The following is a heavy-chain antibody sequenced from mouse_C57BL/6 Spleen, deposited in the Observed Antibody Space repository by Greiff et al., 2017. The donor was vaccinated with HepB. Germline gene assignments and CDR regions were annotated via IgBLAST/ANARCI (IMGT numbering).Heavy chain of an antibody. CDR2: IYPGSGNT. Sequence: QVQLKESGAELVRPGASVKLSCKASGYTFTDYYINWVKQRPGQGLEWIARIYPGSGNTYYNEKFKGKATLTAEKSTSTAYMQLRSLTSEDSAVYFCARGPLFDYWGQGTTLTVSS. CDR1: GYTFTDYY. V-gene: IGHV1-76*01. J-gene: IGHJ2*01. CDR3: ARGPLFDY.